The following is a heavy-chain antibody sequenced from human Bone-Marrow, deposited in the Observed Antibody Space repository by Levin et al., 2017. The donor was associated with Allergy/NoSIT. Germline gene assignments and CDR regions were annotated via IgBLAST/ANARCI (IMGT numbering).Heavy chain of an antibody. D-gene: IGHD3-10*01. CDR2: IGTAEDT. J-gene: IGHJ4*02. V-gene: IGHV3-13*01. Sequence: GESLKISCAASGFTFRSYDMYWVRQPTGRSLEWVSAIGTAEDTYYADSVKGRFIISRENARNSLYLQMNSLRAGDTAIYYCARSMVRGVSLFAYWGPGILVTVSS. CDR1: GFTFRSYD. CDR3: ARSMVRGVSLFAY.